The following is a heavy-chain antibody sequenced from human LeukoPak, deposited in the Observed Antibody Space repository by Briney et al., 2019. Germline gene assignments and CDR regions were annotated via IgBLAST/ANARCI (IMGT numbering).Heavy chain of an antibody. J-gene: IGHJ4*02. Sequence: GGSLRLSCAASGFTFSNYNMNWVRQAPGKGLVWISYISTSSNTIYYADSVKGRFAISRDNSKNTLYVRMNSLRAEDTAMYYCARDSGYNAFDYWGQGTLVTVSS. CDR3: ARDSGYNAFDY. D-gene: IGHD5-12*01. CDR2: ISTSSNTI. V-gene: IGHV3-48*01. CDR1: GFTFSNYN.